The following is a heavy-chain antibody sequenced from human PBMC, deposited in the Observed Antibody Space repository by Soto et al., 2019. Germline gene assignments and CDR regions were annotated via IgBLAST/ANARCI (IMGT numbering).Heavy chain of an antibody. D-gene: IGHD2-2*01. V-gene: IGHV3-30*04. CDR3: AKSNEVVAVKVAPAYGNYGMDV. Sequence: QPVGSLRLSCAASGFIFSSYAMHWVRQAPGKGLEWVAVMSYDATNKYNADSVKGRFTISRDNSKNMLYLQMNSLRVEDTAVYYCAKSNEVVAVKVAPAYGNYGMDVWGQGTTVTVSS. J-gene: IGHJ6*02. CDR1: GFIFSSYA. CDR2: MSYDATNK.